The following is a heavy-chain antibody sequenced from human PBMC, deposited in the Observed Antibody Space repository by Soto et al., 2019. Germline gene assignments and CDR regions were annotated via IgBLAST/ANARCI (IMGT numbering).Heavy chain of an antibody. Sequence: DVQLVASGGGLIQPGGSMRLSCVASGLTGSGKNYMAWVRQAQGKGPEWVSGVYDLAGTYYADSVRERFTTATGSSITALLLQRLELRPEDPALCFRATWHLIQHAYDIRGPGTMGTVSS. CDR2: VYDLAGT. D-gene: IGHD1-1*01. J-gene: IGHJ3*02. CDR1: GLTGSGKNY. CDR3: ATWHLIQHAYDI. V-gene: IGHV3-53*01.